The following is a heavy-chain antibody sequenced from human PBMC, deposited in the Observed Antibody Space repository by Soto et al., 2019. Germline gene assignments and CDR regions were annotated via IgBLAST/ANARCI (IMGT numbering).Heavy chain of an antibody. CDR1: GGSISSYY. CDR2: IYYSGST. CDR3: ARDWGRIDSSGWDNWFDP. V-gene: IGHV4-59*01. Sequence: QVQLQESGPGLVKPSETLSLTCTVSGGSISSYYWSWIRQPPGKGLEWIGYIYYSGSTNYNPSLKSGVTISVDTSKKQFSLKLSSVPAADTAVYYCARDWGRIDSSGWDNWFDPWGQGTLVTVSS. D-gene: IGHD6-19*01. J-gene: IGHJ5*02.